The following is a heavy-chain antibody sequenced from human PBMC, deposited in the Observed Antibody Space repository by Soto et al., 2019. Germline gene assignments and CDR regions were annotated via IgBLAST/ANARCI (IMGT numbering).Heavy chain of an antibody. CDR1: GFTFSSYA. CDR3: ARDYGDYAGYYYYGMDV. V-gene: IGHV3-30-3*01. J-gene: IGHJ6*02. D-gene: IGHD4-17*01. Sequence: QVQLVESGGGVVQPGRSLRLSCAASGFTFSSYAMHWVRQAPGKGLEWVAVISYDGSNKYYADSVKGRFTIPRDNSKNTLYLQMNSLRAEDTAVYYCARDYGDYAGYYYYGMDVWGQGTTVTVSS. CDR2: ISYDGSNK.